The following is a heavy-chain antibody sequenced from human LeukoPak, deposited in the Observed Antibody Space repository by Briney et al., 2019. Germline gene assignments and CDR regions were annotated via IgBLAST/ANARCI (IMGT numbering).Heavy chain of an antibody. CDR3: ARAAEISALDN. V-gene: IGHV3-7*05. CDR2: IKRYGSEK. D-gene: IGHD6-13*01. Sequence: GGSLRLSCAASGFRFSNYWMTWVRQAPGKGLEWVATIKRYGSEKYYVASVKGRFTISRDNAKKSLFLQMDSLRGEDTAVYYCARAAEISALDNWGQGTLVTVSS. J-gene: IGHJ4*02. CDR1: GFRFSNYW.